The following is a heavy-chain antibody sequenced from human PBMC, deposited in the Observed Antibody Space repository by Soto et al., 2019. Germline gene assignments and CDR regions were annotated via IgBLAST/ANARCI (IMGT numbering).Heavy chain of an antibody. CDR3: ARVGPRKGHIVVVPAAKLPRGYYYTDV. CDR2: INPSGGST. Sequence: QVQLVQSGAEVKKPGASVKVSCKASGYTFTSYYMHWVRQAPGQGLEWMGIINPSGGSTSYAQKFQGRVTMTRDTSTSTVYMELSSLRSEDTAVYYCARVGPRKGHIVVVPAAKLPRGYYYTDVWGKGTTVTVSS. D-gene: IGHD2-2*01. J-gene: IGHJ6*03. CDR1: GYTFTSYY. V-gene: IGHV1-46*03.